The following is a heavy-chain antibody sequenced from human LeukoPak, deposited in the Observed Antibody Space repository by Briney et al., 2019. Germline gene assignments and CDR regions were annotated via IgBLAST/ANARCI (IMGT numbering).Heavy chain of an antibody. CDR1: GFTVSYNY. CDR2: IYSGGST. J-gene: IGHJ4*02. CDR3: ARDSSYGYYFDY. V-gene: IGHV3-53*01. D-gene: IGHD5-18*01. Sequence: GGSLRLSCAASGFTVSYNYMSWVRQAPGKGLEWVSVIYSGGSTYYADSVKGRFTISRDNSKNTLYLQMNSLRAEDTAVYYCARDSSYGYYFDYWGQGTLVTVSS.